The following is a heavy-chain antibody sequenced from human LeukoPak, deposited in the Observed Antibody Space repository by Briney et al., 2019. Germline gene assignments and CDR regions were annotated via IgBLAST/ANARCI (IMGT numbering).Heavy chain of an antibody. Sequence: GGSLRISCAASGLTFSSHNMNWVRQAPGRGLEWISYITTGSSTIKYADSVKGRFTISRDNTKSSLYLQMNSLRAEDTAVYYCARDRGAVGGLLSYHFYYMDVWGKGTPVTVS. J-gene: IGHJ6*03. CDR3: ARDRGAVGGLLSYHFYYMDV. CDR2: ITTGSSTI. V-gene: IGHV3-48*01. D-gene: IGHD3-16*01. CDR1: GLTFSSHN.